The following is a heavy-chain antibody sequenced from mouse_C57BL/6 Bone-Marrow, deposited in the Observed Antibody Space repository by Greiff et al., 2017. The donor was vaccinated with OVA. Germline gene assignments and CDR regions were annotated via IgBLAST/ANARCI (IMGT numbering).Heavy chain of an antibody. J-gene: IGHJ2*01. CDR1: GYAFSSSW. CDR2: IYPGDGDT. D-gene: IGHD1-1*01. V-gene: IGHV1-82*01. Sequence: QVQLQQSGPELVKPGASVKISCKASGYAFSSSWMNWVKQRPGKGLEWIGRIYPGDGDTNYNGKFKGKATLTADKSSSTAYMQPSSLTSEDSAVXYCARHDEDYYASYFDYWGQGTTLTVSS. CDR3: ARHDEDYYASYFDY.